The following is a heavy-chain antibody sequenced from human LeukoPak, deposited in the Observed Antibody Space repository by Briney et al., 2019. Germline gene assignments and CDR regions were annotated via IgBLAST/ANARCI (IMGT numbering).Heavy chain of an antibody. Sequence: GASVKVSCKASGYTFTGYYMHWVRQAPGQGLEWMGWTNPNSGGTNYAQKFQGRVTMTRDTSISTAYMELSRLRSDDTAVYYCARDVGYCSGGSCYEVWFDPWGQGTLVTVSS. CDR2: TNPNSGGT. J-gene: IGHJ5*02. CDR3: ARDVGYCSGGSCYEVWFDP. CDR1: GYTFTGYY. V-gene: IGHV1-2*02. D-gene: IGHD2-15*01.